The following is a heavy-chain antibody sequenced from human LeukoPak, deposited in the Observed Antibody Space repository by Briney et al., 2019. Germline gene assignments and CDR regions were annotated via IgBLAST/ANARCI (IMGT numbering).Heavy chain of an antibody. CDR3: ARVEIRADFDF. J-gene: IGHJ4*02. CDR1: GFTFDDYA. V-gene: IGHV3-9*01. Sequence: PGRSLRLSCAASGFTFDDYAMHWVRQAPGKGLEWVSGISWNSGSIGYADSVKGRFTVSRDNTKNTVSLQMNSLRIEDTAVYYCARVEIRADFDFWGQGVLVTVSS. CDR2: ISWNSGSI.